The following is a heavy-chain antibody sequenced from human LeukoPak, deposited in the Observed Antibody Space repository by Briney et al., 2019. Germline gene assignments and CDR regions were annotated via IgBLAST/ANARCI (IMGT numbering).Heavy chain of an antibody. Sequence: HPSETLSLTCTGSGDSISNSPYYWGWIRQPPGKGREWIGSIYYSGSTYYNPSLKSRLTISVDTSKNQFSLKLSSVTAADTALYYCARSQYSASWYVWGQGTLVTVSS. CDR3: ARSQYSASWYV. J-gene: IGHJ4*02. CDR1: GDSISNSPYY. V-gene: IGHV4-39*01. D-gene: IGHD6-13*01. CDR2: IYYSGST.